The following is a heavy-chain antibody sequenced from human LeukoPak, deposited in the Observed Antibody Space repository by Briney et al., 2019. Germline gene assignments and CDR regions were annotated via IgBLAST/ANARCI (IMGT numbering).Heavy chain of an antibody. D-gene: IGHD2-2*01. CDR3: ARDPAIVVVPAAII. Sequence: PSQTLSLTCTVSGGSISSGGYYWSWIRQPPGEGLEWIGYIYHSGSTYYNPSLKSRVTISVDRSKNQFSLKLSSVTAADTAVYYCARDPAIVVVPAAIIWGQGTLVTVSS. J-gene: IGHJ4*02. V-gene: IGHV4-30-2*01. CDR2: IYHSGST. CDR1: GGSISSGGYY.